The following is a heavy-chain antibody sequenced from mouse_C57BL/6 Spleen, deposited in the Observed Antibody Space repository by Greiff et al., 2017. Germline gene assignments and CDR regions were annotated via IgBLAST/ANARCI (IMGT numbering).Heavy chain of an antibody. CDR1: GYTFTSYW. D-gene: IGHD2-3*01. J-gene: IGHJ4*01. CDR3: ARYDDYGYAMDY. CDR2: IDPSDSET. Sequence: VQLQQPGAELVRPGSSVKLSCKASGYTFTSYWMHWVKQRPIQGLEWIGNIDPSDSETHYNQKFKDKATLTVDKSSSPASLQVSSLPSCYSAVYYCARYDDYGYAMDYWGQGTSVTVSS. V-gene: IGHV1-52*01.